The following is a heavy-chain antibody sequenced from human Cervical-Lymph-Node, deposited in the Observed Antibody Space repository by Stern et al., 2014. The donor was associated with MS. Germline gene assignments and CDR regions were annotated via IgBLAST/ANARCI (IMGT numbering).Heavy chain of an antibody. V-gene: IGHV5-51*01. Sequence: EVQLVESGAEVKKPGESLKISCQGSGYRFTSYWVGWVRQMPGKGLEWMGTSYTSEPDGRDSPSFQGQVTMSVDKANSSAYLQWSSLKAADAGMYFCVRLPFENNWGQGTPVTVSS. CDR2: SYTSEPDG. CDR3: VRLPFENN. CDR1: GYRFTSYW. D-gene: IGHD2/OR15-2a*01. J-gene: IGHJ4*02.